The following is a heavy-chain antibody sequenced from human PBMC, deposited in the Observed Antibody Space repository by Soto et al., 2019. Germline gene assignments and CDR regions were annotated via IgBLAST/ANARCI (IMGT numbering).Heavy chain of an antibody. Sequence: SGFTFSSYGMHWVRQAPGKGLEWVSVFYSGGSTYYADSVKGRFTISRDNAKNTLYLQMNSLRAEDTSVYYCARGYGETSSSTIGCWGQGTLVTVSS. CDR3: ARGYGETSSSTIGC. CDR1: GFTFSSYG. J-gene: IGHJ4*02. V-gene: IGHV3-NL1*01. CDR2: FYSGGST. D-gene: IGHD5-18*01.